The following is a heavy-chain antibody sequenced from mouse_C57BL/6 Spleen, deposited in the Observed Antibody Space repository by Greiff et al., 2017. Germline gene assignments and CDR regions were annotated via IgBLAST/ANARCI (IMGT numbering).Heavy chain of an antibody. Sequence: QVQLQQPGAELVKPGASVKLSCKASGYTFTSYWMQWVKQRPGQGLEWIGEIDPSDSYTNYNQKFKGKATLTVDTSSSTAYMQLSSLTSEDSAVYYCARITTDWYFDVWGTGTTVTVSS. J-gene: IGHJ1*03. CDR2: IDPSDSYT. D-gene: IGHD1-1*01. V-gene: IGHV1-50*01. CDR3: ARITTDWYFDV. CDR1: GYTFTSYW.